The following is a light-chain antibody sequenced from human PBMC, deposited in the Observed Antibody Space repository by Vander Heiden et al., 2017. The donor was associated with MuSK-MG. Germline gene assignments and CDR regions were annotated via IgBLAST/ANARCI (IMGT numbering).Light chain of an antibody. CDR3: QQYNSYSPRVT. CDR2: KAS. V-gene: IGKV1-5*03. J-gene: IGKJ3*01. Sequence: DIQLTQSPSTLSASVGDRVTITCRASQSISSWLAWYQQKPGKAPKLLIYKASSLESGVPSRFSGSGSGTEFTLTISSLQPDDFATYYCQQYNSYSPRVTFGRGTKVDIK. CDR1: QSISSW.